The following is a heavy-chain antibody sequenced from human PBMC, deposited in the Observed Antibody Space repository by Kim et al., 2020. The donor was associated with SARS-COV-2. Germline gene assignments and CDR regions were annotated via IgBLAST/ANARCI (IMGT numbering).Heavy chain of an antibody. V-gene: IGHV3-53*01. CDR1: GFTVSSNY. CDR2: IYSGGST. J-gene: IGHJ6*02. Sequence: GGSLRLSCAASGFTVSSNYMSWVRQAPGKGLEWVSVIYSGGSTYYADSVKGRFTISRDNSKNTLYLQMNSLRAEDTAVYYCARDTPAIDGPYYGMDVWGQGTTVTVSS. CDR3: ARDTPAIDGPYYGMDV.